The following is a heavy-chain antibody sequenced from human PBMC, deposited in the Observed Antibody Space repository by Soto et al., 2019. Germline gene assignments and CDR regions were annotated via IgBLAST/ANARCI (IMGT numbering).Heavy chain of an antibody. D-gene: IGHD6-13*01. Sequence: SVEVSFKGSCYTFTTYGISWGRQAPVQGLEWMGWISGYSGDTNYAQKLQGRVTVTTDTSTSTAYMELRSLRSDDTAVYYCARVPSSWYYYYGMDFWGQGTTVT. CDR3: ARVPSSWYYYYGMDF. J-gene: IGHJ6*02. V-gene: IGHV1-18*04. CDR2: ISGYSGDT. CDR1: CYTFTTYG.